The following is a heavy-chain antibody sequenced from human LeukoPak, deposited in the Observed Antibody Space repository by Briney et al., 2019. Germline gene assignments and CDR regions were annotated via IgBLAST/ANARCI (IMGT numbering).Heavy chain of an antibody. V-gene: IGHV3-43D*03. D-gene: IGHD3-10*01. J-gene: IGHJ4*02. CDR3: AKDKSAMVRGPGGY. Sequence: QPGGSLRLSCAASGFTFDDYAMHWVRQAPGKGLEWVSLISWDGGSTYYADSVKGRFTISRDNAKNSLYLQMNSLRAEDTALYYCAKDKSAMVRGPGGYWGQGTLVTVSS. CDR1: GFTFDDYA. CDR2: ISWDGGST.